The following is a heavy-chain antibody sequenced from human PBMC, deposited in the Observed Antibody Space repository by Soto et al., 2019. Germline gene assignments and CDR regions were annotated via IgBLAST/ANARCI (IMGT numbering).Heavy chain of an antibody. D-gene: IGHD3-22*01. CDR3: ARRLYYDSSGFEGGGMDV. V-gene: IGHV4-4*02. CDR1: GGSISSSNW. Sequence: SETLSLTCAVSGGSISSSNWWSWVRQPPGKGLEWIGEIYHSGSTNYNPSLKSRVTISVDTSKNQFSLKLSSVTAADTAVYYCARRLYYDSSGFEGGGMDVWGQGTTVTVSA. J-gene: IGHJ6*01. CDR2: IYHSGST.